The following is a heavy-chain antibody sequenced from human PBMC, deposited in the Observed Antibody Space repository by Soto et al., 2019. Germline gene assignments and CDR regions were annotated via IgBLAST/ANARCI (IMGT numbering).Heavy chain of an antibody. CDR3: ASSITTPIGYYGMDV. J-gene: IGHJ6*02. CDR2: INPNSGGT. D-gene: IGHD3-22*01. CDR1: GYTFTGYY. V-gene: IGHV1-2*04. Sequence: QVQLVQSGAEVKKPGASVKVSCKASGYTFTGYYMHWVRQAPGQGLEWMGWINPNSGGTNYAQKFQGWVTMTRDTSISTAYMELSRLRSDDTAVYYCASSITTPIGYYGMDVWGQGTTVTVSS.